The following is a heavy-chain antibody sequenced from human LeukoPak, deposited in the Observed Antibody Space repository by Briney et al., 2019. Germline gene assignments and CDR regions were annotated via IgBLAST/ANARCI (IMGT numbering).Heavy chain of an antibody. J-gene: IGHJ1*01. CDR1: GFTFSSYE. CDR2: IISSVSTI. Sequence: GGSLRLSCAASGFTFSSYEMNWVRQAPGKGLEWVSYIISSVSTIYYADSVKGRFTISRDNAKNSLYLQMNSLRAEDTAVYYCARGREGYYGSSGLIPAEYFQHWGQGTLVTVSS. D-gene: IGHD3-22*01. V-gene: IGHV3-48*03. CDR3: ARGREGYYGSSGLIPAEYFQH.